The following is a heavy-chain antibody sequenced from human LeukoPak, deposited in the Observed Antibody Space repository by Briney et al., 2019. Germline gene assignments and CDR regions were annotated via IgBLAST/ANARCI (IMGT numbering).Heavy chain of an antibody. CDR1: GYTFTSYG. Sequence: GASVKVSCKASGYTFTSYGISWVRQAPGQGLQWMGGVIPVLGTPNYAQRFQGRLTITADKSTSTAYMELRSLRSEDTAIYYCARGVRVGTVMDYFDYWGQGTQVTVSS. CDR3: ARGVRVGTVMDYFDY. V-gene: IGHV1-69*06. J-gene: IGHJ4*02. D-gene: IGHD1-26*01. CDR2: VIPVLGTP.